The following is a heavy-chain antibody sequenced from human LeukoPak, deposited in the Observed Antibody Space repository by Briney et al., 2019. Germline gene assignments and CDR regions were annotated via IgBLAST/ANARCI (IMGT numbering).Heavy chain of an antibody. CDR2: IYYSGST. D-gene: IGHD1-26*01. V-gene: IGHV4-39*07. J-gene: IGHJ4*02. CDR1: GGSVSSSSYY. Sequence: PSETLSLTCTVSGGSVSSSSYYWGWIRQPPGKGLEWIGSIYYSGSTYYNPSLKSRVTISVDTSKNQFSLKLSSVTAADTAVYYCARDVGYSGSYPFDYWGQGTLVTVSS. CDR3: ARDVGYSGSYPFDY.